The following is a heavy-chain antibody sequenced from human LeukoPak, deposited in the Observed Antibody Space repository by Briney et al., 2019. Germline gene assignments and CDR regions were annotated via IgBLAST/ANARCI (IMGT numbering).Heavy chain of an antibody. J-gene: IGHJ6*04. V-gene: IGHV3-21*01. CDR1: GFSFSIYT. D-gene: IGHD3-10*02. CDR3: AELGITMIGGV. CDR2: ISGSGGST. Sequence: GGSLRLSCEASGFSFSIYTMNWVRQAPGKGLEWVSAISGSGGSTYYADSVKGRFTISRDNAKNSLYLQMNSLRAEDTAVYYCAELGITMIGGVWGKGTTVTISS.